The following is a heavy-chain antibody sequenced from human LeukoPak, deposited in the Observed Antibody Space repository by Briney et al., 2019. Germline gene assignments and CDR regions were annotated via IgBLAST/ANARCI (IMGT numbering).Heavy chain of an antibody. Sequence: GGSLRLSCVVSGFIFSNYAMTWVRQAPGKGQEWVSVISDSGGSTNYADSVKGRFIISRDNSRDTLYLQMNSLRAEDTAVYYCAKTYCSTTRCLSWGNDYWGQGTLVTVSS. D-gene: IGHD2-2*01. CDR3: AKTYCSTTRCLSWGNDY. CDR2: ISDSGGST. CDR1: GFIFSNYA. J-gene: IGHJ4*02. V-gene: IGHV3-23*01.